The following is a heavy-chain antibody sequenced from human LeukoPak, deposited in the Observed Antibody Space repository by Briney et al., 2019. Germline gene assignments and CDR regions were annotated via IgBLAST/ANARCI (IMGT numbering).Heavy chain of an antibody. CDR2: IKEDGSEK. Sequence: GGSLRLSCAASGFTFSTYWMSWVRQAPGKGLEWVANIKEDGSEKYYGDSVKGRFTISRDNAKNSLYLQMNSLRAEDTAAYYCARDSSGYQWGQGTLVTVSS. J-gene: IGHJ4*02. CDR1: GFTFSTYW. CDR3: ARDSSGYQ. D-gene: IGHD3-22*01. V-gene: IGHV3-7*01.